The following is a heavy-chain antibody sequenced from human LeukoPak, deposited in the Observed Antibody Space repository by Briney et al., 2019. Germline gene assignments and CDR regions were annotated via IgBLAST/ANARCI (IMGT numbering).Heavy chain of an antibody. CDR1: GFTFSNYA. D-gene: IGHD3-22*01. J-gene: IGHJ4*02. CDR2: ISGSGGST. CDR3: AREKESSGYFDH. V-gene: IGHV3-23*01. Sequence: GGSLRLSCAASGFTFSNYAMSWVRQAPGKGLEWVSAISGSGGSTYYADSVKGRFTTSRDNYKNTLFLQMNSLSAEDTGVYYCAREKESSGYFDHWGQGTLVTVSS.